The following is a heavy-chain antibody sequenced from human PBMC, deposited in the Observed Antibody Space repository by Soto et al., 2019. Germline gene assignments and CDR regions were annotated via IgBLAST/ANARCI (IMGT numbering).Heavy chain of an antibody. CDR2: TYYRSKWYN. D-gene: IGHD6-19*01. V-gene: IGHV6-1*01. Sequence: QVQLQPSGPGLVKPSQTLSLTCAISGDSVSSNSAAWNWIRQSPSRGLEWLGRTYYRSKWYNDYAVSVKSRITINPDTSKNQFSLQLNSVTPEDTAVYYCARVGRAVAGTLDWFDPWGQGTLVTVSS. J-gene: IGHJ5*02. CDR3: ARVGRAVAGTLDWFDP. CDR1: GDSVSSNSAA.